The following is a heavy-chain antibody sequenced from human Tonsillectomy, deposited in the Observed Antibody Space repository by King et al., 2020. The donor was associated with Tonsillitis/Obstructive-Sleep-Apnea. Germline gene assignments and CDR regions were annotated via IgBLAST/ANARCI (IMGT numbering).Heavy chain of an antibody. CDR3: ARRVYYDFWSGNDPYYFDY. D-gene: IGHD3-3*01. V-gene: IGHV3-20*04. J-gene: IGHJ4*02. CDR2: INWNGGST. CDR1: GFTFDDYG. Sequence: VQLVESGGGVVRPGGSLRLSCAASGFTFDDYGMSWVRQAPGKGLEWVSGINWNGGSTGYADSVKGRFTISRDNAKNSLYLQMNSLRAEDTALYYCARRVYYDFWSGNDPYYFDYWGQGTLVTVSS.